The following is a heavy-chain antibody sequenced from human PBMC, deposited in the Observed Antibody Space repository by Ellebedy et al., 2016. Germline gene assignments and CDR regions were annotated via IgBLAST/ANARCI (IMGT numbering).Heavy chain of an antibody. CDR3: ARSYGEHWGDAFDI. J-gene: IGHJ3*02. CDR2: IKQDGSEK. Sequence: GESLKISCAASGFTFSNAWMSWVRQAPGKGLEWVANIKQDGSEKYYVDSVKGRFTISRDNAKNSLYLQMNSLRAEDTAVYYCARSYGEHWGDAFDIWGQGTMVTVSS. CDR1: GFTFSNAW. V-gene: IGHV3-7*04. D-gene: IGHD4-17*01.